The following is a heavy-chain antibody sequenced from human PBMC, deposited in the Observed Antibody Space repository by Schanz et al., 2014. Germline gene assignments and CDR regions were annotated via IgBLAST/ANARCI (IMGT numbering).Heavy chain of an antibody. Sequence: VQLLESGGGLVQPGGSLRLSCAASGFTFSSYGMHWVRQAPGKGLEWVAVIWYDGNNKYYTDSVKGRFTNSSDNSKSTLYRQMGSERAEDTAVNYCAKSQGSSFDSWGQGTLVTVSS. V-gene: IGHV3-33*06. CDR2: IWYDGNNK. CDR1: GFTFSSYG. CDR3: AKSQGSSFDS. J-gene: IGHJ4*02. D-gene: IGHD6-13*01.